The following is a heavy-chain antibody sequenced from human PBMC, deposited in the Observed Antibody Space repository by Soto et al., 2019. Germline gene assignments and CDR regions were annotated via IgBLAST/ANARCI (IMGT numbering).Heavy chain of an antibody. D-gene: IGHD6-6*01. V-gene: IGHV1-2*04. CDR2: INPNSGGT. CDR1: GYTFTGYY. J-gene: IGHJ6*03. CDR3: ARDRAIAARPPYYYYMDV. Sequence: ASVKVSCKASGYTFTGYYMHWVRQAPGQGLEWMGWINPNSGGTNYAQKFQGWVTMTRDTSISTAYMELSRLRSDDTAVYYCARDRAIAARPPYYYYMDVWGKGTTVTVSS.